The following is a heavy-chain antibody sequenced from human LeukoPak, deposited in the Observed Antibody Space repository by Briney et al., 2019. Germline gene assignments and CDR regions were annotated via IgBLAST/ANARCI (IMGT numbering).Heavy chain of an antibody. D-gene: IGHD3-9*01. Sequence: SETLSLTCAVYGGSFSGYYWSWIRQPPGKGLEWIGEINHSGSTNYNPSLKSRVTIFVDTSKTQFSLKLDSVTAADTAVYYCASGYFAADYWGQGTLVTVSS. CDR3: ASGYFAADY. J-gene: IGHJ4*02. V-gene: IGHV4-34*01. CDR2: INHSGST. CDR1: GGSFSGYY.